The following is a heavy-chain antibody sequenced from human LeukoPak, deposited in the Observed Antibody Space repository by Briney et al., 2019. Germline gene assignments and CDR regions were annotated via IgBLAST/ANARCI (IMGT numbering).Heavy chain of an antibody. V-gene: IGHV4-34*01. D-gene: IGHD2-2*01. CDR2: INDSGST. Sequence: SETLSLTCAVSGGAFSNYFWTWIRQPPGKGLEWIAEINDSGSTNSNSSLRSRVAISLDTSKNQFSLSLTSVTAADTAVSYCARGQYCSTTTCYSARRYFDFWGQGTLVTVSS. CDR1: GGAFSNYF. CDR3: ARGQYCSTTTCYSARRYFDF. J-gene: IGHJ4*02.